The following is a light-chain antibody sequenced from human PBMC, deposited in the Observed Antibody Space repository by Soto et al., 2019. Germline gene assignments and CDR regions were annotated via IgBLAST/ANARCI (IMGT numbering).Light chain of an antibody. CDR2: GAS. J-gene: IGKJ4*01. CDR3: QQYNNWPLT. V-gene: IGKV3-15*01. CDR1: QSVSSN. Sequence: EIMMTQSPATLSVSPGERATLSCRASQSVSSNLAWYQQKPGQPPRLLIYGASTRATGIPARFSGSGSGTEFTHTISSLLSEDFATYYCQQYNNWPLTFGGGTKVEIK.